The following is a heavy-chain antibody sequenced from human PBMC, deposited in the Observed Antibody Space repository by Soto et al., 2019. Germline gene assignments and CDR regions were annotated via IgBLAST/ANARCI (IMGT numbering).Heavy chain of an antibody. J-gene: IGHJ3*02. CDR2: IFYSGST. CDR3: ARYDNSGSHGADI. CDR1: GGSISSGGYY. Sequence: QVQLQESGPGLVKPSQTLSLTCTVSGGSISSGGYYWSWIRQHPGKGLEWIGYIFYSGSTYYNPSLKSRVTISVDTSKNQFSLKLSSVTAADTAVYYCARYDNSGSHGADIWGQGTMVTVSS. D-gene: IGHD3-22*01. V-gene: IGHV4-31*03.